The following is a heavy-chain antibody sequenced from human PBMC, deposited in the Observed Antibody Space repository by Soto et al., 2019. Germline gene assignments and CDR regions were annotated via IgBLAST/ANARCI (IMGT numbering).Heavy chain of an antibody. D-gene: IGHD3-3*01. CDR1: GFTFSSYA. J-gene: IGHJ6*02. CDR2: ISYDGSNK. CDR3: ARDQRFLVENYYGMDV. Sequence: LRLSCAASGFTFSSYAMHWVRQAPGKGLEWVAVISYDGSNKYYADSVKGRFTISRDNSKNTLYPQMNSLRAEDTAVYYCARDQRFLVENYYGMDVWGQGATVTVSS. V-gene: IGHV3-30-3*01.